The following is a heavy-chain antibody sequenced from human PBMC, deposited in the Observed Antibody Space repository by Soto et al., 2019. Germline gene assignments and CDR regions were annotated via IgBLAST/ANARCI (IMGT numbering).Heavy chain of an antibody. CDR3: ARDYPDSASPSDAFDI. CDR1: RFTFSSYG. CDR2: ISYDGSNK. Sequence: GRSLRLSCAASRFTFSSYGMHWVRQAPGKGLEWVAVISYDGSNKYYADSVKGRFTISRDNSKNTLYLQMNSLRSEDTAVYYCARDYPDSASPSDAFDIWGQGTMVTVSS. J-gene: IGHJ3*02. V-gene: IGHV3-30*03.